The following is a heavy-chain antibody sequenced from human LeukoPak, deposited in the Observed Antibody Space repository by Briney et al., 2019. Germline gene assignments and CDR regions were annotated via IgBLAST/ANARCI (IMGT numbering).Heavy chain of an antibody. D-gene: IGHD3-3*01. V-gene: IGHV4-59*01. J-gene: IGHJ3*02. CDR1: GGSISSYY. Sequence: SETLSLTCTVSGGSISSYYWSWIRQPPGKGLEWIGYIYYSGSTNYNPSLKGRVTISVDTPKNQFSLKLSSVTAADTAVYYCARGGLYYDFWSGYYPYDAFDIWGQGTMVTVSS. CDR3: ARGGLYYDFWSGYYPYDAFDI. CDR2: IYYSGST.